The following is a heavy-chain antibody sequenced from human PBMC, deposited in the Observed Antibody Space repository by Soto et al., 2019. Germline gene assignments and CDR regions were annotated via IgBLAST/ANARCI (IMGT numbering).Heavy chain of an antibody. J-gene: IGHJ5*02. CDR3: ARGRGGYCISTSCYRWFDP. V-gene: IGHV1-69*12. Sequence: QVQLVQSGAEVKKPGSSVKVSCKASGGTFSSYAISWVRQAPGQGLEWMGGIIPIFGTANYAQKFQGRVTITADESTSTAYMELSSLRSEDTAVYYCARGRGGYCISTSCYRWFDPWGQGTLVTVSS. CDR1: GGTFSSYA. D-gene: IGHD2-2*01. CDR2: IIPIFGTA.